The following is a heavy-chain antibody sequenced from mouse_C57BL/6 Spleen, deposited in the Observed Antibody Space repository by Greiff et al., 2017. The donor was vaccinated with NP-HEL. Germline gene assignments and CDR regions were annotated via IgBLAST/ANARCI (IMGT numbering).Heavy chain of an antibody. J-gene: IGHJ4*01. D-gene: IGHD2-1*01. V-gene: IGHV1-80*01. CDR3: ARLGDYGNYVGDY. CDR2: IYPGDGDT. CDR1: GYAFSSYW. Sequence: VKLMESGAELVKPGASVKISCKASGYAFSSYWMNWVKQRPGKGLEWIGQIYPGDGDTNYNGKFKGKATLTADKSSSTAYMQLSSLTSEDSAVYFCARLGDYGNYVGDYWGQGTSVTVSS.